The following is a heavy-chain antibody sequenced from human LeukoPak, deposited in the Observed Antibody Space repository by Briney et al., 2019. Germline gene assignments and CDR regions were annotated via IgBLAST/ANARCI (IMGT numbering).Heavy chain of an antibody. J-gene: IGHJ6*03. Sequence: GGSLRLSCAASGFTFSSYWMHWVRQAPGKGLVWVSRINSDGSSTSYADSVKGRFTISRDNAKNTLYLQMNSLRAEDTAVYYCARAGSGSYSFYYYYMDVWGKGTTVTVSS. D-gene: IGHD3-10*01. CDR3: ARAGSGSYSFYYYYMDV. V-gene: IGHV3-74*01. CDR1: GFTFSSYW. CDR2: INSDGSST.